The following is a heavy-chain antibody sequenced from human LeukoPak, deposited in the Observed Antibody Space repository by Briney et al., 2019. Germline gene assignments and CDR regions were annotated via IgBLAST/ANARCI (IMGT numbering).Heavy chain of an antibody. CDR1: GGSVSSGSYY. CDR2: IYCSGST. CDR3: ARDPYYYYGMDV. Sequence: SETLSLTCTVSGGSVSSGSYYWSWIRQPPGKGLEWIGYIYCSGSTNYNPSLKSRVTISVDTSKNQFSLKLSSVTAADTAVYYCARDPYYYYGMDVWGQGTTVTASS. J-gene: IGHJ6*02. V-gene: IGHV4-61*01.